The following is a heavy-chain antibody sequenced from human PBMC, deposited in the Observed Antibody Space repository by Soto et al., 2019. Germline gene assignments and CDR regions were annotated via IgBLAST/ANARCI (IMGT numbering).Heavy chain of an antibody. V-gene: IGHV4-30-4*01. D-gene: IGHD1-26*01. J-gene: IGHJ6*02. CDR1: GGSISSGDYY. CDR2: IYYSGST. CDR3: ARALGEVNSGSYFYYYYGMDV. Sequence: LSLTCTVSGGSISSGDYYWSWIRQPPGKGLEWIGYIYYSGSTYYNPSLKSRVTISVDTSKNQFSLKLSSVTAADTAVYYCARALGEVNSGSYFYYYYGMDVWGQGTTVTVSS.